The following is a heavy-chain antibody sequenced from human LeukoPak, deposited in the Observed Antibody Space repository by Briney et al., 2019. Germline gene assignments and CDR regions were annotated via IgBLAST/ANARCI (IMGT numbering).Heavy chain of an antibody. J-gene: IGHJ3*02. Sequence: GGSLRLSCAASGFTFSSYEMNWVRQAPGKGLEWVSYISGGGTTVYYADSVKGRFTISRDNAKNSLYLQMNSLRAEDTAVYYCARDPRAYDAFDIWGQGTMVTVSS. CDR1: GFTFSSYE. CDR2: ISGGGTTV. CDR3: ARDPRAYDAFDI. V-gene: IGHV3-48*03.